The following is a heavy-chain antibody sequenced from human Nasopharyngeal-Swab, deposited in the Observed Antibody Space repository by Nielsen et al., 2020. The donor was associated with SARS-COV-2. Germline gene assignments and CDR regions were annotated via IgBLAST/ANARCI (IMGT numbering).Heavy chain of an antibody. V-gene: IGHV1-18*01. D-gene: IGHD3-3*01. CDR3: ARLGHGDFWSGYHKVWYFDL. CDR2: ISAYNGNT. CDR1: GYTFISYG. J-gene: IGHJ2*01. Sequence: ASVKVSCKASGYTFISYGISWVRQAPGQGLEWMGWISAYNGNTNYAQKLQGRVTMTTDTPTSTAYMELRSLRSDDTAVYYCARLGHGDFWSGYHKVWYFDLWGRGTLVTVSS.